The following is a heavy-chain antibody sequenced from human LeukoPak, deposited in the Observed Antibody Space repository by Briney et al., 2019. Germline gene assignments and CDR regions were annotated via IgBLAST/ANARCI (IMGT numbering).Heavy chain of an antibody. V-gene: IGHV3-11*01. CDR1: EFTFSDYY. D-gene: IGHD6-13*01. Sequence: GSLRLSCAASEFTFSDYYMSWIRQAPGKGLEWVSYISYSGDTIYYADSVKGRFTVSRDNAKNSLYLQMNSLRAEDTAVYYCARLGIITAAGSNDYWGQGAMVTVSS. CDR3: ARLGIITAAGSNDY. CDR2: ISYSGDTI. J-gene: IGHJ4*02.